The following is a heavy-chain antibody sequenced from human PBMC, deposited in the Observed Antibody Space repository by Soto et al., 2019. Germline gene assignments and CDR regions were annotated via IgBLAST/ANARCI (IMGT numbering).Heavy chain of an antibody. CDR2: IFSNDEK. V-gene: IGHV2-26*04. CDR1: GGSISSYYW. J-gene: IGHJ5*02. Sequence: ETLSLTCTVSGGSISSYYWSWIRQPPGKALEWLAHIFSNDEKSYSTSLKSRLTISKDTSKSQVVLIMTNMDPVDTATYYCASTYSTSWYWFDPWGQGTLVTVSS. CDR3: ASTYSTSWYWFDP. D-gene: IGHD6-13*01.